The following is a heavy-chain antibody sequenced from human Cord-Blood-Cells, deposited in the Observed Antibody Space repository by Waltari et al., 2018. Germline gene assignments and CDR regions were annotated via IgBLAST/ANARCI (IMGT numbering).Heavy chain of an antibody. CDR3: ARHCDWLLYYFDY. V-gene: IGHV3-23*01. J-gene: IGHJ4*02. CDR2: ISGSGGST. D-gene: IGHD3-9*01. Sequence: EVQLLESGGGLVQPGGSLRPSCAASGFTFSSYVMSWVRQAPGKGLDWFSAISGSGGSTYYADSVKGRFTISRDNSKNTLYLQMNSLRAEDTAVYYCARHCDWLLYYFDYWGQGTLVTVSS. CDR1: GFTFSSYV.